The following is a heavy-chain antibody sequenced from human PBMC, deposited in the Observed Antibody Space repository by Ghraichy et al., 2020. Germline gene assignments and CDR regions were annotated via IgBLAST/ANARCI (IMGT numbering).Heavy chain of an antibody. J-gene: IGHJ4*02. CDR3: AKDWNSSGGVSDY. CDR1: GFTFSSHA. V-gene: IGHV3-23*01. CDR2: ISGSGDTK. Sequence: LSLTCAASGFTFSSHAMSWVRQAPGKGLEWVSAISGSGDTKYYADSVKGRFTVSRDNSKNTLYLQMNSLRAEDTAMYYCAKDWNSSGGVSDYWGKGTLVTVSS. D-gene: IGHD2-15*01.